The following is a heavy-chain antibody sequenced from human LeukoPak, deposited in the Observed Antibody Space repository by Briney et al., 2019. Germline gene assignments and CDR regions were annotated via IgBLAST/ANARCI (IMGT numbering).Heavy chain of an antibody. D-gene: IGHD2-15*01. CDR2: NNGDGSTT. CDR1: GFSFSDAW. J-gene: IGHJ5*02. Sequence: GSLRLSCAASGFSFSDAWMNWVRQAPGKGLMYISRNNGDGSTTNYADVVKGRFTMSRDNVKNTLYLQMNSLRVEDTAVYYCARDPRNVGLAPWGQGTLVTVSS. CDR3: ARDPRNVGLAP. V-gene: IGHV3-74*01.